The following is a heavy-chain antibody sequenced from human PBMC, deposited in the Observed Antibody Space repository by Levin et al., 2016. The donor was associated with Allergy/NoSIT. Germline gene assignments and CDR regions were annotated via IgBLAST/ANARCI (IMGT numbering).Heavy chain of an antibody. CDR2: ISYDGSNK. D-gene: IGHD3-22*01. J-gene: IGHJ3*02. CDR3: ARVHDDSSGYWVDGLDI. Sequence: GGSLRLSCAASEYIFRSHGIHWVRQAPGKGLEWVAVISYDGSNKYYADSVKGRFTISRDNSKNTLYLQMNSLRVEDTAVYFCARVHDDSSGYWVDGLDIWGQGTTVIVSS. V-gene: IGHV3-33*05. CDR1: EYIFRSHG.